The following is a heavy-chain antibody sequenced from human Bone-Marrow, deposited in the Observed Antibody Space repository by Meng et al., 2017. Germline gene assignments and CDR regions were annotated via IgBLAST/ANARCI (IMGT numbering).Heavy chain of an antibody. CDR3: ARGRVTTVTTPNWYFDL. D-gene: IGHD4-17*01. J-gene: IGHJ2*01. CDR1: GGSFSDYY. CDR2: INHSGST. Sequence: QVQLQQWGAGLLKPSETLSLTCVVSGGSFSDYYWSWIRQPPGKGLEWIGEINHSGSTNYNPSLKSRVTISVDTSKNQFSLKLSSVTAADTAVYYCARGRVTTVTTPNWYFDLWGRGTLVTVSS. V-gene: IGHV4-34*01.